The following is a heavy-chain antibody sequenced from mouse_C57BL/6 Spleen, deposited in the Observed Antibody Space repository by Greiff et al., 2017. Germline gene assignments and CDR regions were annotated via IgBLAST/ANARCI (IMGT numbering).Heavy chain of an antibody. D-gene: IGHD2-2*01. CDR2: IDPSDSYT. V-gene: IGHV1-69*01. Sequence: QVQLQQPGAELVMPGASVKLSCKASGYTFTSYWMHWVKQRPGQGLEWIGEIDPSDSYTNYNQKFKGKSTLTVDKSSSTAYMQLSSLTSEDSAVYYCARKGYEGVRPYAMDYWGQGTSGTVSS. CDR3: ARKGYEGVRPYAMDY. CDR1: GYTFTSYW. J-gene: IGHJ4*01.